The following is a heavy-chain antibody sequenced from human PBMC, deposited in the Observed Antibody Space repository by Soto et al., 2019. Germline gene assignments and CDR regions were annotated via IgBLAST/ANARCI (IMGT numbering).Heavy chain of an antibody. CDR3: ARSWGLYCSSSRCYSPWFDP. CDR2: MSGSSSTT. D-gene: IGHD2-2*02. J-gene: IGHJ5*02. CDR1: GLTFSNYA. V-gene: IGHV3-23*01. Sequence: EVRLLESGGGLVKPGGSLRLSCATSGLTFSNYAMSWVRQAPGGGLEWVSSMSGSSSTTYYADSVRGRFTISRDRSKNTLYLQMNSLRAEDTAVYYCARSWGLYCSSSRCYSPWFDPWGRGTLVTVSS.